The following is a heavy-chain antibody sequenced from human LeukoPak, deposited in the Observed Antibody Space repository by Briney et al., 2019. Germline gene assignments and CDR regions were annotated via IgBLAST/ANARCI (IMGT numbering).Heavy chain of an antibody. CDR2: ISYNGRDK. V-gene: IGHV3-30*18. CDR1: GFTFSNYA. Sequence: PGGSLRLSCAASGFTFSNYAMHWVRQAPGKGLEWVAFISYNGRDKFYADSVKGRFTISRDNSKDTVYLQMNSLRGEDTAFYCWAKEQYDMDVWGLGTTVTVSS. J-gene: IGHJ6*02. CDR3: AKEQYDMDV.